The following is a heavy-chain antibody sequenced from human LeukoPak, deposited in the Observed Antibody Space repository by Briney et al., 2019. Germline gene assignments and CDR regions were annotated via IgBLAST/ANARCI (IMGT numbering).Heavy chain of an antibody. CDR1: GGSISSYY. CDR3: ARTTEAHSWRTRYYDYYMDV. J-gene: IGHJ6*03. V-gene: IGHV4-59*01. Sequence: ETLSLTCTVSGGSISSYYWSWIRQPPGKGLEWIGYIYYSGSTNYNPSLKSRVTISVDTSKNQFSLKLSSVTAADTAVYYCARTTEAHSWRTRYYDYYMDVWGIGTTVTVSS. CDR2: IYYSGST. D-gene: IGHD6-13*01.